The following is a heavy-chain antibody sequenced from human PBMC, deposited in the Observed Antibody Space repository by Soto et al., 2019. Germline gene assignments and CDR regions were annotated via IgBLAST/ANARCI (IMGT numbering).Heavy chain of an antibody. CDR2: VSQRGNT. D-gene: IGHD3-22*01. CDR1: GGSISSSFW. V-gene: IGHV4-4*02. J-gene: IGHJ4*02. CDR3: AKENTSMATMRSFFDT. Sequence: QVQLQESGPGLVKPSGTLSLMCAVSGGSISSSFWWSWLRQPPGKGLEWIGEVSQRGNTNYNPSLSRRLTISVDRSKNQFYLRLTSVTAADTAIYYCAKENTSMATMRSFFDTWGQGTPVTVSS.